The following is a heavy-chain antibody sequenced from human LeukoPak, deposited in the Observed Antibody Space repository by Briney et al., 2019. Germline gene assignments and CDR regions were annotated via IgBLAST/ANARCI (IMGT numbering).Heavy chain of an antibody. D-gene: IGHD5-12*01. CDR2: INHSGST. Sequence: KSSETLSLTCAVYGGSFSGYCWSWIRQPPGKGLEWIGEINHSGSTNYNPSLKSRVTISVDTSKNQFSLKLSSVTAADTAVYYCARRLPTNTRYFDYWGQGTLVTVSS. V-gene: IGHV4-34*01. CDR3: ARRLPTNTRYFDY. CDR1: GGSFSGYC. J-gene: IGHJ4*02.